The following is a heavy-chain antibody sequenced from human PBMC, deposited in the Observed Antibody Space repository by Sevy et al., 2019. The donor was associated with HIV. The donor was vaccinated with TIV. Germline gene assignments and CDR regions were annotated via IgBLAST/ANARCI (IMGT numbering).Heavy chain of an antibody. Sequence: SETLSLTCVVSGGYINSYCWNWIRQPAGKGLEWIGHVYSSGTTNYNPSLKSRVTMSVDASKSQFSLKLTSATAADTAVYYCVGRGILTGFEYWGQGTLVTVSS. CDR2: VYSSGTT. CDR3: VGRGILTGFEY. CDR1: GGYINSYC. D-gene: IGHD3-9*01. J-gene: IGHJ4*02. V-gene: IGHV4-4*07.